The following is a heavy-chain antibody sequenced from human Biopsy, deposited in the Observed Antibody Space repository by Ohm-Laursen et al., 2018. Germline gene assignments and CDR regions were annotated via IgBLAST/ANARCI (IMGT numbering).Heavy chain of an antibody. J-gene: IGHJ5*02. Sequence: ASVKVSCKVSGGTFTRYAMHWVRQAPGQGPEWMGGIIPIFETIDYAPKFQDRVTITADESTRTAYMELSSLKSEDTAVYYCARRYCSSTSCSPPFYSWFDPWGQGTLVTVSS. D-gene: IGHD2-2*01. CDR1: GGTFTRYA. CDR3: ARRYCSSTSCSPPFYSWFDP. V-gene: IGHV1-69*13. CDR2: IIPIFETI.